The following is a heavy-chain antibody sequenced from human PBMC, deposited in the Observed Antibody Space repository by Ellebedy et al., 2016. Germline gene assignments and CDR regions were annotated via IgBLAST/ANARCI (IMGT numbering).Heavy chain of an antibody. V-gene: IGHV4-59*02. D-gene: IGHD6-6*01. CDR1: GGSVATYY. CDR3: VRDVSLYSSSPAFDF. J-gene: IGHJ4*02. CDR2: VFYGGST. Sequence: GSLRLSXTVSGGSVATYYWTWIRQSPGKGLEWIGYVFYGGSTKYNPSLRSRVTISLDTSRNQFSLKVKSVTAADTAVYFCVRDVSLYSSSPAFDFWGQGIPVTVSP.